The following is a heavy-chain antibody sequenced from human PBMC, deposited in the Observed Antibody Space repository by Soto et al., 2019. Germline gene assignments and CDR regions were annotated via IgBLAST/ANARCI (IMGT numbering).Heavy chain of an antibody. D-gene: IGHD2-15*01. Sequence: SETLSLTCTVSGGSISSSSYYWGWIRQPPGKGLEWIGSIYYSGSTYYNPSLKSRVTISVDTSKNQFSLKLSSVTAADTAVYYCASPTGGYCSGGSCFGILDGYYYYGMDVWGQGTTVTVSS. CDR2: IYYSGST. CDR3: ASPTGGYCSGGSCFGILDGYYYYGMDV. CDR1: GGSISSSSYY. V-gene: IGHV4-39*01. J-gene: IGHJ6*02.